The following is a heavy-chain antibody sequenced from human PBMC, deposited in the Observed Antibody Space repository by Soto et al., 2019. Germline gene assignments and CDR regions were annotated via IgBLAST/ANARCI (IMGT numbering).Heavy chain of an antibody. CDR2: ISSSSSTI. CDR1: GFTFSSYS. CDR3: ARDLLEGDYAYGNFDY. V-gene: IGHV3-48*01. J-gene: IGHJ4*02. D-gene: IGHD4-17*01. Sequence: PGGSLRLSCAASGFTFSSYSMNWVRQAPGKGLEWVSYISSSSSTIYYADSVKGRFTISRDNAKNSLYLQMNSLRAEDTAVYYCARDLLEGDYAYGNFDYWGQGTLVTVSS.